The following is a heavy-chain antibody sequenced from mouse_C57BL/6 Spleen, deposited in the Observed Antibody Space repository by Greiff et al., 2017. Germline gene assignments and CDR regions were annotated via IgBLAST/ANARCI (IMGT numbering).Heavy chain of an antibody. CDR1: GYTFTSYW. V-gene: IGHV1-59*01. CDR2: IDPSDSYT. Sequence: QVQLQQPGAELVRPGTSVKLSCKASGYTFTSYWMNWVKQRPGQGLEWIGVIDPSDSYTNYNQKFKGKATLTVDTSSSTAYMQLSSLTSEDSAVYYCARGPCDYWGQGTTLTVSS. CDR3: ARGPCDY. J-gene: IGHJ2*01.